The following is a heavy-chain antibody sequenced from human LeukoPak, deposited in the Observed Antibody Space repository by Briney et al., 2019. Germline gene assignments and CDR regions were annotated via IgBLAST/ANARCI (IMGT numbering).Heavy chain of an antibody. V-gene: IGHV1-18*01. Sequence: ASVKVSCKASGYTFINYGISWVRQAPGQGLEWMGWISRYTGNTNYALQLQGRVTMTTDTSTSTAYMELRSLRSDDTAVYYCARVSVTLFGAVIILNAFDVWGQGTMVTVSS. CDR3: ARVSVTLFGAVIILNAFDV. J-gene: IGHJ3*01. D-gene: IGHD3-3*01. CDR1: GYTFINYG. CDR2: ISRYTGNT.